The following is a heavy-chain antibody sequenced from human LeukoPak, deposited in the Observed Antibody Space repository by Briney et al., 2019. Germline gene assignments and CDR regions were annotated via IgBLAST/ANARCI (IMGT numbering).Heavy chain of an antibody. CDR1: GYIFTSYY. J-gene: IGHJ4*02. CDR2: FNPSDGST. V-gene: IGHV1-46*01. D-gene: IGHD5-24*01. CDR3: ARDWKGMATIGDLDY. Sequence: ASVKVSCKAPGYIFTSYYIHWVRQAPGQGLEWMGIFNPSDGSTNYAQKFQGRVTMTREMSTSTVYMELSSLRSEDTAVYYCARDWKGMATIGDLDYWGQGTLVTVSS.